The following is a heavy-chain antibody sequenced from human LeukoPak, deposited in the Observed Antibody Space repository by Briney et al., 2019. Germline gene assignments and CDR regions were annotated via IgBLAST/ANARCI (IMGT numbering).Heavy chain of an antibody. V-gene: IGHV3-23*01. CDR2: ISGGGGTT. D-gene: IGHD2-21*01. Sequence: PGASLRLSWLAIGFTVSNYGVNWVRHAQRKGLEWVSAISGGGGTTYYAASVKGPFIISRDNSKHPLDLQMNSLRAEAPAVYYCMKGLRSDGYSLFDYWGQGTLVTVSS. J-gene: IGHJ4*02. CDR3: MKGLRSDGYSLFDY. CDR1: GFTVSNYG.